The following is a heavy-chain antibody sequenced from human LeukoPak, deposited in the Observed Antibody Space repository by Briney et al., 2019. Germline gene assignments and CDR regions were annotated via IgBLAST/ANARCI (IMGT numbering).Heavy chain of an antibody. D-gene: IGHD3-22*01. V-gene: IGHV3-21*01. CDR3: AGDGVNYYDSSGYTDY. J-gene: IGHJ4*02. CDR1: GFTFSSYS. Sequence: GGSLRLSCAASGFTFSSYSMNWVRQAPGKGLEWVSSISSSSSYIYYADSVKGRFTISRDNAKNSLYLQMNSLRAEDTAVYYCAGDGVNYYDSSGYTDYWGQGTLVTVSS. CDR2: ISSSSSYI.